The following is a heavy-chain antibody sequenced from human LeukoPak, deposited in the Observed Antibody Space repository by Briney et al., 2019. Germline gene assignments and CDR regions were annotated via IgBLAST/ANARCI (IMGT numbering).Heavy chain of an antibody. CDR3: AANSGWYGTPFDY. CDR2: INPNSGGT. D-gene: IGHD6-19*01. CDR1: GYTFTGYY. J-gene: IGHJ4*02. Sequence: EASVTVSCKASGYTFTGYYMHWVRQAPGQGLEWMGWINPNSGGTNYAQKFQGRVTMTRDTSISTAYMELSGLRSDDTAVYYCAANSGWYGTPFDYWGQGTLVTVSS. V-gene: IGHV1-2*02.